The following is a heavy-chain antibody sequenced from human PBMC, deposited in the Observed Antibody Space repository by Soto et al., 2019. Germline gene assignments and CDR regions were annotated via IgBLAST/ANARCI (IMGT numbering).Heavy chain of an antibody. J-gene: IGHJ4*02. CDR1: GVSISSYY. D-gene: IGHD5-12*01. Sequence: PSETLSLTCTVSGVSISSYYWSWIRQPPGKGLEWIGYIYSSGNTDYNPSLKSRVTISLDTSKSQFSLRLSSVTAADTAMYYCATRGGYDPYYFDYWGQGTLVTAPQ. CDR2: IYSSGNT. CDR3: ATRGGYDPYYFDY. V-gene: IGHV4-59*01.